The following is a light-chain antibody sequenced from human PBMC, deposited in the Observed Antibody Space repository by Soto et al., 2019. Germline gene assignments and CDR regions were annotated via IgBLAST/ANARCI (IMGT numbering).Light chain of an antibody. CDR3: QQYGSSRTWT. V-gene: IGKV3-20*01. J-gene: IGKJ1*01. CDR1: QSVSSSY. CDR2: GAS. Sequence: EIVLTQSPGTLSLSPGERATLSCRASQSVSSSYLAWDQQKPGQAPRLLIYGASSRATGIPDRFSGSGSGTDFTLTINRLEPEDFAVYYCQQYGSSRTWTFGQGTKVEIK.